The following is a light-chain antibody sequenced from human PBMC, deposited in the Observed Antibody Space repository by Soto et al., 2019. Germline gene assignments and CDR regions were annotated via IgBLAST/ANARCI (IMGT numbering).Light chain of an antibody. CDR1: SNNVGGYNY. CDR2: DVT. V-gene: IGLV2-14*01. CDR3: SSYTSSSTLDVV. Sequence: QSVLTQPASVSGSPGQSITISCTGTSNNVGGYNYVSWYQQHPGKAPKLLIYDVTDRPSGVSNRFSGSKSGNTASLTISGLQAEDEADYYCSSYTSSSTLDVVFGGGTKLTVL. J-gene: IGLJ2*01.